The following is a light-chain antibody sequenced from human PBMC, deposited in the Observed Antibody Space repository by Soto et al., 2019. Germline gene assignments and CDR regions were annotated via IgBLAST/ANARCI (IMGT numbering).Light chain of an antibody. J-gene: IGLJ1*01. V-gene: IGLV1-47*01. CDR2: RNN. CDR1: SSNIVSYF. Sequence: QSVLTQPPSASGTPGQRVTISCSGSSSNIVSYFVYWYQQLPGTAPKLLIYRNNQRPSGVPDRFSGSKSGTSASLAISGLRSEDEADYYCAAWDDSLSGDYVFGTGTKVTVL. CDR3: AAWDDSLSGDYV.